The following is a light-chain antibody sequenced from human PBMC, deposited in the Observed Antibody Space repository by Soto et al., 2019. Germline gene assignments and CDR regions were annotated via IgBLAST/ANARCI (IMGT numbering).Light chain of an antibody. CDR2: DAS. J-gene: IGKJ5*01. V-gene: IGKV3-11*01. Sequence: ERVMTQSPATLSVSPGERATLSCRASQSVSSYLAWYQQKPGQAPRLLIYDASNRATGIPARFSGSGSGTDFTLTISSLEPEDFAVYYCQQRSNWPVTFGQGTRLDIK. CDR1: QSVSSY. CDR3: QQRSNWPVT.